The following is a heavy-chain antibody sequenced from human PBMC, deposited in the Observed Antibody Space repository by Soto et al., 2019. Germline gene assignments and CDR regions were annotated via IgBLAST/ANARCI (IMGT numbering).Heavy chain of an antibody. J-gene: IGHJ4*02. CDR3: ARDSGTTIGYYFDY. Sequence: ASVKVSCKASGYTFTGYYMHWVRQAPGQGLEWMGWINPNSGGTNYAQKFQGWVTMTRDTSISTAYMELSRLRPDDTAVYYCARDSGTTIGYYFDYWGQGTLVTVSS. D-gene: IGHD1-7*01. V-gene: IGHV1-2*04. CDR1: GYTFTGYY. CDR2: INPNSGGT.